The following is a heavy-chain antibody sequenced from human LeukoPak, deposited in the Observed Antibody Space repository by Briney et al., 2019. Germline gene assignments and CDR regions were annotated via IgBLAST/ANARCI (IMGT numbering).Heavy chain of an antibody. CDR1: GGSISSGGYY. CDR2: IYYSGST. J-gene: IGHJ5*02. D-gene: IGHD6-13*01. CDR3: AKEHRSSSRLGPANWFDP. Sequence: SQTLSLTCTVSGGSISSGGYYWSWIRQHPGKGLEWIGYIYYSGSTYYNPSLKSRVTISVDTSKNQFSLKLSSVTAADTAVYYCAKEHRSSSRLGPANWFDPWGQGTLVTVSS. V-gene: IGHV4-31*03.